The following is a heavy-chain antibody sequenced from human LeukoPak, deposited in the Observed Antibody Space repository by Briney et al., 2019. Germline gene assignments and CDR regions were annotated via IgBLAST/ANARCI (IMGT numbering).Heavy chain of an antibody. J-gene: IGHJ3*02. D-gene: IGHD5-24*01. V-gene: IGHV1-46*01. Sequence: ASVKVSCKASGYRFTSQYVHWVRQAPGQGLEWMGIINPTGGSTRNALKFQGRFSMTGDTSTSTVYMELSRLRSEDTAVYYCASFYNTNDALDIWGQGTMVTVSS. CDR3: ASFYNTNDALDI. CDR1: GYRFTSQY. CDR2: INPTGGST.